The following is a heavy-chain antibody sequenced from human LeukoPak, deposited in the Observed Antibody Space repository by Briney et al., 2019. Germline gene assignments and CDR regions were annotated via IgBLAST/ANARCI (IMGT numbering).Heavy chain of an antibody. CDR2: INPSGGST. CDR3: ARVGPSRYFDLFRYYYYMDV. D-gene: IGHD3-9*01. V-gene: IGHV1-46*01. J-gene: IGHJ6*03. Sequence: GASVKVSCKASGYTFTSYYMHWVRQAPGQGLEWMGIINPSGGSTSYAQKFQGRVTMTRDTSISTAYMELSRLRSDDTAVYYCARVGPSRYFDLFRYYYYMDVWGKGTTVTISS. CDR1: GYTFTSYY.